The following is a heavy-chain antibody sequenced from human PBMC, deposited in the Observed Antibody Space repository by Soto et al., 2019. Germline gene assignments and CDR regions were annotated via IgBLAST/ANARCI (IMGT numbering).Heavy chain of an antibody. CDR2: IYPGDSDT. V-gene: IGHV5-51*01. D-gene: IGHD2-15*01. Sequence: LKISCKGSGYSFTSYWIGWVRQMPGKGLEWMGIIYPGDSDTRYSPSFQGQVTISADKSISTAYLQWSSLKASDTAMYYCARQAIASGSLYYFDYWGQGTLVTVSS. CDR3: ARQAIASGSLYYFDY. J-gene: IGHJ4*02. CDR1: GYSFTSYW.